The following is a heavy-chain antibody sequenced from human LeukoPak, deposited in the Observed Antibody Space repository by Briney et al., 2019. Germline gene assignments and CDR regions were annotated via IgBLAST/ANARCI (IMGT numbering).Heavy chain of an antibody. CDR3: ANLHYGSGSVSDF. CDR1: GXNF. Sequence: GESLKISCKGSGXNFISWVRQMPGKGLEWMGRINPSDSYATYNPSFQGHVTISGDKSINTAYLQWSSLKASDTAMYYCANLHYGSGSVSDFWGQGTLVTVSS. J-gene: IGHJ4*02. D-gene: IGHD3-10*01. CDR2: INPSDSYA. V-gene: IGHV5-10-1*01.